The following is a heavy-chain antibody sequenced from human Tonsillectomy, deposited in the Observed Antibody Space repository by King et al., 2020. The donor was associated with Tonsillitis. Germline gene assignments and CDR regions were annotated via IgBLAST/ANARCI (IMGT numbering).Heavy chain of an antibody. CDR3: ARHVGKMWRAAFDQ. CDR1: GHTFSNYW. CDR2: IDPSDSST. V-gene: IGHV5-10-1*01. Sequence: QLVQSGAEVKKPGESLRISCKVSGHTFSNYWISWVRQMPGKGLEWMGRIDPSDSSTDYSPSFQGHVTFSVDQSTTTASLQWTSLRTSDTAMYFCARHVGKMWRAAFDQGGQGTLVTVPS. J-gene: IGHJ4*02. D-gene: IGHD1-1*01.